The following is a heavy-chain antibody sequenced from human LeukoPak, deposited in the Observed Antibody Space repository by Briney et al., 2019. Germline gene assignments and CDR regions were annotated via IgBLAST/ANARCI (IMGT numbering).Heavy chain of an antibody. Sequence: PSETLSLTCAVYGGSFSDYYWSWIRQPPGKGLEWIGEINHSGSTNYNPSLKSRVTISVDTSKNQFSLKLSSVTAADTAVYYCARGGGPYWGQGTLVTVSS. CDR3: ARGGGPY. CDR1: GGSFSDYY. CDR2: INHSGST. V-gene: IGHV4-34*01. J-gene: IGHJ4*02. D-gene: IGHD3-16*01.